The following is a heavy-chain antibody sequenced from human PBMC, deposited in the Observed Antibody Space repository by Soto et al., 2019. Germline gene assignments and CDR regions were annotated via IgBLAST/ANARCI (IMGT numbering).Heavy chain of an antibody. Sequence: GASVKVSCKASGGSFTSYSFTWVRQAPGQGLEWMGRIIPIQGKANYALKFQDRVTITADRSTRTVYMELTSLRPEDTAVYFCAKSLLFVDHGYMDVWGKGTTVTVSS. D-gene: IGHD2-21*01. J-gene: IGHJ6*03. V-gene: IGHV1-69*02. CDR1: GGSFTSYS. CDR2: IIPIQGKA. CDR3: AKSLLFVDHGYMDV.